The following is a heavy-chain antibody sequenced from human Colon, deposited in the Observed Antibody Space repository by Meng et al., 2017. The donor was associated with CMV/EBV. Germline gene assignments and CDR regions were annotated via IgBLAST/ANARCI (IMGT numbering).Heavy chain of an antibody. J-gene: IGHJ4*02. CDR3: VRDSGNGGACDY. CDR1: GFTFSRYN. CDR2: ITSSSSTI. Sequence: GGSLRLSCAASGFTFSRYNMNSVRQAPGKGLEWVSYITSSSSTIYQADSVKGRFTISRDNAKNSLYLQMNSLRAEDTAVYYCVRDSGNGGACDYWGQGTLVTVSS. V-gene: IGHV3-48*04. D-gene: IGHD4-23*01.